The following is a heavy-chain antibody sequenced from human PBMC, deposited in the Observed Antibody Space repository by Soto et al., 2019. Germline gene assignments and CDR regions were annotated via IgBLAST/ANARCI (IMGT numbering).Heavy chain of an antibody. CDR3: ARGIRTYAFDI. Sequence: QVQLQQWGAGLLKPSETLSLTCAVYGGSFSGYYWSWIRQPPGKGLEWIGEINHSGSTNYNPPLKSRVTISVDTSKNQFSLKLSSVTAADTAVYYCARGIRTYAFDIWGQGTMVTVSS. CDR2: INHSGST. V-gene: IGHV4-34*01. J-gene: IGHJ3*02. CDR1: GGSFSGYY.